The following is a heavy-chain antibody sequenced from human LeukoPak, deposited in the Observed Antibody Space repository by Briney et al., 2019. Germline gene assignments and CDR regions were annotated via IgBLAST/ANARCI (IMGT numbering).Heavy chain of an antibody. CDR2: IRNDGSNK. CDR1: GFTFSSYG. Sequence: PGGSLRLSCAASGFTFSSYGMHWVRQAPGKGLYWVAFIRNDGSNKYHADSVKGRFTISRDNSKNTLYLQMSSLRPEDTAVYYCAKASEYYYETNVPNWFDPWGQGTQVTVSS. J-gene: IGHJ5*02. CDR3: AKASEYYYETNVPNWFDP. D-gene: IGHD3-22*01. V-gene: IGHV3-30*02.